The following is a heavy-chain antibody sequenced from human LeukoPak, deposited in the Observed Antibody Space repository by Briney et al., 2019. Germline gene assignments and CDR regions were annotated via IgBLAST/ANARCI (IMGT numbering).Heavy chain of an antibody. Sequence: GGSLRLSCAASGFTFSSYAMHWVRQAPGKGLEWVAVISYDGSNKYYADSVKGRFTISRDNSKNTLYLQMNSLRAEDTAVYYCARAPGPGLWFGDSGDFQHWGQGTLVTVSS. CDR2: ISYDGSNK. D-gene: IGHD3-10*01. J-gene: IGHJ1*01. CDR3: ARAPGPGLWFGDSGDFQH. V-gene: IGHV3-30-3*01. CDR1: GFTFSSYA.